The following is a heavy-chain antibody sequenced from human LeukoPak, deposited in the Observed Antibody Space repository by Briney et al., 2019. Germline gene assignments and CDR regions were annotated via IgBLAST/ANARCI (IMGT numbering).Heavy chain of an antibody. V-gene: IGHV5-51*01. J-gene: IGHJ4*02. D-gene: IGHD5-24*01. CDR2: IYPGDSDT. CDR1: GYSFTSYW. CDR3: ARQGRDGYNWYYFDY. Sequence: GESLKISCKGSGYSFTSYWIGWVRQMPGKGLEWMGIIYPGDSDTRYSPSFQGQVTISADKSISTAYLQWSSLKASDTATYYCARQGRDGYNWYYFDYWGQGTLVTVSS.